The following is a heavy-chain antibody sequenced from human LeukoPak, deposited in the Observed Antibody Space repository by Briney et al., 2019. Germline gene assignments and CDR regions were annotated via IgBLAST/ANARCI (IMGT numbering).Heavy chain of an antibody. V-gene: IGHV1-46*01. CDR1: GYTFTSYY. Sequence: ASVKVSCKASGYTFTSYYMHWVRQAPGQGLEWMGIINPSGGSTSYAQKFQGRVTMTRDTSTSTVYMELSSLRSEDTAVYYCARGDIVVVVAATIDYWGQGTQVTVSS. J-gene: IGHJ4*02. CDR2: INPSGGST. CDR3: ARGDIVVVVAATIDY. D-gene: IGHD2-15*01.